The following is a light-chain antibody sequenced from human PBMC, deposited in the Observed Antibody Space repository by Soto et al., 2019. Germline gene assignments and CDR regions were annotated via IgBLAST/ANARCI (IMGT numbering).Light chain of an antibody. J-gene: IGLJ1*01. CDR2: DVT. V-gene: IGLV2-14*01. Sequence: QSALTQPASVAGSPGQSITISCTGTSNDIGGYNHVSWYQQHPGKAPILVIFDVTNRPSGVSNRFSGSKSGNTASLTISGLQAEDEADYYCSSFTTSGTLYVFGTGTKLTVL. CDR3: SSFTTSGTLYV. CDR1: SNDIGGYNH.